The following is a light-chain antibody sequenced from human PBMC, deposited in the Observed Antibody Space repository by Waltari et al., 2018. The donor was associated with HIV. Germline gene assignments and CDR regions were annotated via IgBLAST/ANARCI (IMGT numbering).Light chain of an antibody. J-gene: IGKJ3*01. CDR1: DGINNY. V-gene: IGKV1-9*01. CDR2: AAS. Sequence: DIQLTQSPAYLSAYVGDIVTVTCRASDGINNYLAWYQQKPGPVIKLVAYAASTLQKGVPSRLSGSGSGTEFNLPIDRLQPEDFATHCRKQLGTFGPGTKVDIK. CDR3: KQLGT.